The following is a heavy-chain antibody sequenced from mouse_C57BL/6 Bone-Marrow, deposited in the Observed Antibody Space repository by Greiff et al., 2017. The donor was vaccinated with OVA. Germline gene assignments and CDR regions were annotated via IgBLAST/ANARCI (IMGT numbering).Heavy chain of an antibody. CDR1: GFTFSDYG. V-gene: IGHV5-17*01. CDR2: ISSGSSTI. J-gene: IGHJ4*01. CDR3: ARRPYYYAMDY. Sequence: EVKLVESGGGLVKPGGSLKLSCAASGFTFSDYGMHWVRQAPEKGLEWVAYISSGSSTIYYGDTVKGRFTISRDNAKNTLFLQMTSLRSEDTAMYYCARRPYYYAMDYWGQGTSVTVSS.